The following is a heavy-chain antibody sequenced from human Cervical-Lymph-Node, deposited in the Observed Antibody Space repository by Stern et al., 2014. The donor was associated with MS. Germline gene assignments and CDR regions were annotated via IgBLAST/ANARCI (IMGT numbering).Heavy chain of an antibody. Sequence: VQLVESGGGVVQPGRSLRLSCAASGFTFSSYGMHWVRQAPGKGLEWVAVIWEDGSNTSYADRVKGRFTISRDNSKNTLYLQMNSLRAEDTAVYYCARREWELLTLDYYGMDFWGQGTTVTVSS. D-gene: IGHD1-26*01. J-gene: IGHJ6*02. V-gene: IGHV3-33*01. CDR2: IWEDGSNT. CDR1: GFTFSSYG. CDR3: ARREWELLTLDYYGMDF.